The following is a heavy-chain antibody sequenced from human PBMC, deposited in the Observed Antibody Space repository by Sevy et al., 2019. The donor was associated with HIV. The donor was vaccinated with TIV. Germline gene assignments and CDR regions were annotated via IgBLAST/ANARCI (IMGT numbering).Heavy chain of an antibody. J-gene: IGHJ6*02. V-gene: IGHV3-48*02. D-gene: IGHD4-17*01. CDR2: ISSSSSTI. CDR1: GFTFSSYS. CDR3: ASSYGDYPYYYYGMDV. Sequence: GGYLRLSCAASGFTFSSYSMNWVRQAPGKGLEWVSYISSSSSTIYYADSVKGRFTISRDNAKNSLYLQMNSLRDEDTAVYYCASSYGDYPYYYYGMDVWGQGTTVTVSS.